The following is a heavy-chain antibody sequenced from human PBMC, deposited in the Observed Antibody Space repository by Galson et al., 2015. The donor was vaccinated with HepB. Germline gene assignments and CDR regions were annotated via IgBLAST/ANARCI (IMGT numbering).Heavy chain of an antibody. CDR1: GFTCSNAW. D-gene: IGHD4-17*01. Sequence: SLRLSCAASGFTCSNAWMSWVRQAPGKGLEWVGRIKSKTDGGTTDYAAPVKGRFTISRDDSKNTLYLQMNSLRTEDTAVYYCTTGVSTTVKGRDDYWGQGTLVTVSS. CDR2: IKSKTDGGTT. V-gene: IGHV3-15*01. J-gene: IGHJ4*02. CDR3: TTGVSTTVKGRDDY.